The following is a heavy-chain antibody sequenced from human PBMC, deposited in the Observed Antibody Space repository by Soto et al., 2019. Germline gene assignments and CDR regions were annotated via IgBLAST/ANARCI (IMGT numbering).Heavy chain of an antibody. J-gene: IGHJ6*03. CDR3: ASTTTVTWHYYCMDV. Sequence: GGSLRLSCAASGFTVSSNYMSWVRQAPGKGLEWVSVIYSGGSTYYADSVKGRFTISRDNSKNTLYLQMNSLRAEDTAVYYCASTTTVTWHYYCMDVWGKGTTVTVSS. D-gene: IGHD4-17*01. CDR1: GFTVSSNY. V-gene: IGHV3-66*01. CDR2: IYSGGST.